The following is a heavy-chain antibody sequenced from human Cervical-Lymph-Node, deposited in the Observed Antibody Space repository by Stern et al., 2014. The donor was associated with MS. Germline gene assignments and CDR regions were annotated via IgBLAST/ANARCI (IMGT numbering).Heavy chain of an antibody. Sequence: QVQLVESGGGVVQPGRSLRLSCAASGFTFSSYGMHWVRQAPGKGLEWVAVIWYDGSNKYYADSVKGRFTISRDNSKNTLYLQMNSLRAEDTAVYYCARDRLGYSYGFGFDYWGQGTLVTVSS. V-gene: IGHV3-33*01. CDR3: ARDRLGYSYGFGFDY. D-gene: IGHD5-18*01. J-gene: IGHJ4*02. CDR1: GFTFSSYG. CDR2: IWYDGSNK.